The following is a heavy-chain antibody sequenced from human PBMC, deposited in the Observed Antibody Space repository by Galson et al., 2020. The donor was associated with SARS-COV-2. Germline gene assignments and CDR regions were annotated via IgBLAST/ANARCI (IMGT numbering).Heavy chain of an antibody. CDR2: IDPSDSYT. Sequence: HGESLKISCTGSGYSFTSYWISWVRQMPGKGLEWMGRIDPSDSYTNYSPSFQGHVTISADKSISTDYLQWSSLKASDTAMYYCARQGYDYVGCSPYYCGQGTLVTVSS. D-gene: IGHD3-16*01. CDR3: ARQGYDYVGCSPYY. CDR1: GYSFTSYW. V-gene: IGHV5-10-1*01. J-gene: IGHJ4*02.